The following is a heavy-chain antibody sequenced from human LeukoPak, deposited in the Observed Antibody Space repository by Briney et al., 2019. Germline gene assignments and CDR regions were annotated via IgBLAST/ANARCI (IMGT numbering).Heavy chain of an antibody. CDR1: GYSISSGYY. CDR2: IYHSGSA. J-gene: IGHJ3*02. D-gene: IGHD3-22*01. CDR3: ASLAYYYDSSGYYIAFDI. V-gene: IGHV4-38-2*01. Sequence: PSETLSLTCAVSGYSISSGYYWGWIRQPPGKGLEWIGSIYHSGSAYYNPPLKSRVTISVDTSKNQFSLKLSSVTAADTAVYYCASLAYYYDSSGYYIAFDIWGQGTMVTVSS.